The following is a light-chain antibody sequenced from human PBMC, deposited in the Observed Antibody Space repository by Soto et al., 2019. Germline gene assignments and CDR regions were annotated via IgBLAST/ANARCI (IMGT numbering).Light chain of an antibody. CDR2: GAS. CDR1: QSVSSSY. Sequence: EIVLTQSPGTLSLSPGERATLSYRASQSVSSSYLAWYQQKPGQAPRLLIYGASSRATGIPDRFSGSGSGTDFTLTISRMEPEDFAVYYCQQYGSSPFTFVPGTKVDIK. CDR3: QQYGSSPFT. V-gene: IGKV3-20*01. J-gene: IGKJ3*01.